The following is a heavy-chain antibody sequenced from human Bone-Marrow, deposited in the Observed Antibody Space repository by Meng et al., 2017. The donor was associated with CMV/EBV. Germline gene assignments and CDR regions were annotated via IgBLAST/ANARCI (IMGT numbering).Heavy chain of an antibody. J-gene: IGHJ4*02. CDR1: GLTFTTYS. V-gene: IGHV3-48*04. D-gene: IGHD4-17*01. CDR2: ITWSSDAV. CDR3: VSDRAYGVDY. Sequence: GESLKISCAASGLTFTTYSMNWVRQAPGKGLEWISYITWSSDAVSYADSVRGRFAISRDNARNSLFLQMNSLRAEDTAVYYCVSDRAYGVDYWGQGPLVTVSS.